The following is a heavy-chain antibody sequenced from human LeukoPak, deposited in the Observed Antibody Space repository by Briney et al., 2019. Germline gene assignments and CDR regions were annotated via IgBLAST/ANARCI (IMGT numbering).Heavy chain of an antibody. J-gene: IGHJ5*02. D-gene: IGHD6-6*01. Sequence: SVKVSCKASGGTFSSYAISWVRQAPGQGLEWMGGIIPIFGTANYAQKFQGRVTITTDESTSTAYMELSSLRSEDTAVYYCASTPPGSSYDWFDPWGQGTLVTVSS. V-gene: IGHV1-69*05. CDR3: ASTPPGSSYDWFDP. CDR2: IIPIFGTA. CDR1: GGTFSSYA.